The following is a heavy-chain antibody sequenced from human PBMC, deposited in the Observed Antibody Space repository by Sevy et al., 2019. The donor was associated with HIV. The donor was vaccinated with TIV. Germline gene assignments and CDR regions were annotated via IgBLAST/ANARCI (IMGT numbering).Heavy chain of an antibody. V-gene: IGHV3-11*01. CDR1: GFTFSDYY. CDR3: ARDSQYYDILTGYYANYYGMDV. D-gene: IGHD3-9*01. Sequence: GGSLRLSCAASGFTFSDYYMSWIRQAPGKGLEWVSYISSSGSTIYYADSVKGRFTISRDNAKNSLYLQMNSLRAEDTAVYYCARDSQYYDILTGYYANYYGMDVWGQGTTVTVSS. CDR2: ISSSGSTI. J-gene: IGHJ6*02.